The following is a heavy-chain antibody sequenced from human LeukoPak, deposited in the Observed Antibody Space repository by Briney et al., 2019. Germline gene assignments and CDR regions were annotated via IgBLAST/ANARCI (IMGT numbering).Heavy chain of an antibody. CDR2: IYYSGST. V-gene: IGHV4-39*07. CDR1: GGSISSSSYY. Sequence: SETLSLTCTVSGGSISSSSYYWGWIRQPPGKGLEWIGSIYYSGSTYYNPSLKSRVTISVDTSKNQFSLKLSSVTAADAAVYYCARNYYDSSGYYYFYLDYWGQGTLVTVSS. J-gene: IGHJ4*02. D-gene: IGHD3-22*01. CDR3: ARNYYDSSGYYYFYLDY.